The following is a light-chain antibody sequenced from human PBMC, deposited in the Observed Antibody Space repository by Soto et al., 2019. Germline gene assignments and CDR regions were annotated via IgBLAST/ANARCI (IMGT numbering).Light chain of an antibody. J-gene: IGLJ1*01. V-gene: IGLV2-14*01. Sequence: QPVLTQPASVSGSPGQSITISCTGTSSDVGGYNYVSWYQQHPGKAPKLMIYEVSNRPSGVPDRFSGSKSGTSASLAITGLQAEDEADYYCQSYDNSLSVYVFGTGTKVTVL. CDR2: EVS. CDR1: SSDVGGYNY. CDR3: QSYDNSLSVYV.